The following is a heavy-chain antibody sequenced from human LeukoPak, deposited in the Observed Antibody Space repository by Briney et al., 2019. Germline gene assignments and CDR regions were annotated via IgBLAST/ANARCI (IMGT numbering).Heavy chain of an antibody. CDR3: ARHWGDTNWFDP. CDR2: IYYSGST. V-gene: IGHV4-59*08. Sequence: SETLSLTCTVSGGSISSYYWSWIRQPPGKGLEWIGYIYYSGSTNYNPSLKSRVTISVDTSKNQFSLKLSSVAAADTAVYYCARHWGDTNWFDPWGQGTLVTVSS. D-gene: IGHD1-26*01. CDR1: GGSISSYY. J-gene: IGHJ5*02.